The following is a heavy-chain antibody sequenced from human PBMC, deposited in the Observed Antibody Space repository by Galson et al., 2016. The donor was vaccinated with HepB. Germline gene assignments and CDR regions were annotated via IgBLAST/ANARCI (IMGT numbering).Heavy chain of an antibody. CDR1: GDSIGSGSYH. CDR3: ATVPGWESGIYDH. V-gene: IGHV4-39*02. Sequence: ETLSLTCRVSGDSIGSGSYHWAWIRQPPGKGLEWIGSIYYVGRAYYRSSLKSRLTISLDPAKNHISLNLTSVTAADTAVDYCATVPGWESGIYDHWGQGTLVSVSS. D-gene: IGHD1-26*01. CDR2: IYYVGRA. J-gene: IGHJ4*02.